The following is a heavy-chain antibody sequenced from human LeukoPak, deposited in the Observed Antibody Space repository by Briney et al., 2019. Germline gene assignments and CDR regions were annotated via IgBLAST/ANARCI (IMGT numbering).Heavy chain of an antibody. J-gene: IGHJ4*02. CDR3: GREDDYNAWNEYTSRDY. V-gene: IGHV4-38-2*02. D-gene: IGHD4-11*01. CDR1: GYSISSGYY. Sequence: PSETLSLTCTVSGYSISSGYYWGWVRPPPGKGLEWIENIYYSGATSYTESLKSRLTISLDASHNQFFLKLRSVTAADKAVYYCGREDDYNAWNEYTSRDYWGQGLLVTVSS. CDR2: IYYSGAT.